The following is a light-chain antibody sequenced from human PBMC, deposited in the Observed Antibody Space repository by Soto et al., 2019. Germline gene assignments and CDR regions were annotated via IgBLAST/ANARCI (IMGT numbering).Light chain of an antibody. Sequence: IQLTQSPASLSASVGDRVTITCRTSHDISNYLNCDQQKPGKAPKLLIYDASNPETGGPSRFSGSGSGTDFTFTISSLQPEDSATYYCQPRTFGPGTKVDIK. CDR2: DAS. J-gene: IGKJ3*01. V-gene: IGKV1-33*01. CDR3: QPRT. CDR1: HDISNY.